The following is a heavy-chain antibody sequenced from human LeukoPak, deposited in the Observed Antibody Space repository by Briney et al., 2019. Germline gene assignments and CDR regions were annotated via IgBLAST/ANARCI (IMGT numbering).Heavy chain of an antibody. D-gene: IGHD6-6*01. CDR3: ATESSGYGMDV. CDR1: GYTFTSYG. Sequence: ASVKVSCKASGYTFTSYGISWVRQAPGQGLEWMGWISAYNGNTNYAQKLQGRVTMTTDTSTSTAYMELSSLRSEDTAVYYCATESSGYGMDVWGQGTTVTVSS. CDR2: ISAYNGNT. J-gene: IGHJ6*02. V-gene: IGHV1-18*01.